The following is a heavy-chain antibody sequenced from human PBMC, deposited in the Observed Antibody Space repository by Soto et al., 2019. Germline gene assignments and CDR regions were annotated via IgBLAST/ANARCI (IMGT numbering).Heavy chain of an antibody. CDR2: IYHSGST. CDR1: GGSISSSNW. V-gene: IGHV4-4*02. D-gene: IGHD6-13*01. J-gene: IGHJ5*02. Sequence: PSETLSLTCAVSGGSISSSNWWSWVRQPPGKGLEWIGEIYHSGSTNYNPSLKSRVTISVDKSKNQFSLKLSSVTAADTAVYYCARWGLGAAAGQFLFDPWGQGTLVPVSS. CDR3: ARWGLGAAAGQFLFDP.